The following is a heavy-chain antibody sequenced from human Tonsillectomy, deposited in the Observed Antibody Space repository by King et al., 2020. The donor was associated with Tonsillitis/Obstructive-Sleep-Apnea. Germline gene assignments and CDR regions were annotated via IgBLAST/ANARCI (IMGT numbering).Heavy chain of an antibody. CDR3: ARGGRVSSIWNYYYYMDV. D-gene: IGHD3-3*01. V-gene: IGHV3-21*01. Sequence: VQLVESGGGLVKPGGSLRLSCAASGITFNTYNMNWVRQAPGKGLEWVSSISSSSRYIYYADSVEGRFTISRDNAKNSLYLQMNSLRAEDTAVYYCARGGRVSSIWNYYYYMDVWGKGTTVTVSS. J-gene: IGHJ6*03. CDR2: ISSSSRYI. CDR1: GITFNTYN.